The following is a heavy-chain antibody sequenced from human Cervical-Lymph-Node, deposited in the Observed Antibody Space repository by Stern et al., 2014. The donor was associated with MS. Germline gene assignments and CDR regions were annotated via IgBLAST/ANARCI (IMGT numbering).Heavy chain of an antibody. D-gene: IGHD3-22*01. V-gene: IGHV1-69*06. CDR2: IIPIFGPA. J-gene: IGHJ4*02. CDR1: GGTFSSYA. CDR3: ATRDYYYDSSGYFPDY. Sequence: DQLVESGAEVKKPGSSVKVSCKASGGTFSSYAISWVRQAPGQGLEWMGGIIPIFGPANYAQKFQGRVTITADKSTSTAYMELSSLRSEDTAVYYCATRDYYYDSSGYFPDYWGQGTLVTVSS.